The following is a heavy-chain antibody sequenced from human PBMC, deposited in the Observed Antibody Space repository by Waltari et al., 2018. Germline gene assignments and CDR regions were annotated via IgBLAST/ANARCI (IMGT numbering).Heavy chain of an antibody. CDR2: ISSGSTYI. V-gene: IGHV3-21*01. CDR1: VFTFSSYS. CDR3: GRDWSGWDT. Sequence: DVQLVESGGGPVKPGESLRLPCVASVFTFSSYSMNWVRQAPGKGLEWVSSISSGSTYIYYADSVKGRFTISRDDAKNSLFLQMNSLRDEDTAVYYCGRDWSGWDTWGQGTLVTVSS. D-gene: IGHD3-3*01. J-gene: IGHJ5*02.